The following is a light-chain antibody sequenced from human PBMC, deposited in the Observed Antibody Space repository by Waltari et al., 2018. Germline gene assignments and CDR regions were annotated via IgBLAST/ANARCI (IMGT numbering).Light chain of an antibody. CDR1: SASIASNY. J-gene: IGLJ3*02. CDR2: EDN. V-gene: IGLV6-57*02. Sequence: FMLTQPHSVSESPGKTVTISCTGSSASIASNYVQWYQQRPGSAPTTVIYEDNQRPSGVPDRFSGSIDSSSNSASLTISGLKTEDEADYYCQSYDSSSNWVFGGGTKLTVL. CDR3: QSYDSSSNWV.